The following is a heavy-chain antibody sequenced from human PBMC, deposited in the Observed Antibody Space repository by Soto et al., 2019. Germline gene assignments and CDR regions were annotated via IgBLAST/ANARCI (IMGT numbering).Heavy chain of an antibody. CDR2: INPGADVS. D-gene: IGHD6-13*01. CDR1: GFTFSSFV. V-gene: IGHV3-23*01. Sequence: GGSLRLSCAASGFTFSSFVMNWVRQAPGKGLEWVSTINPGADVSHYTDSVKGRFTISRDNSRRTLHLQMDSLRVEDAAVYFCVRKAIAATTKWGAFDVWGQGTAVTVSS. J-gene: IGHJ3*01. CDR3: VRKAIAATTKWGAFDV.